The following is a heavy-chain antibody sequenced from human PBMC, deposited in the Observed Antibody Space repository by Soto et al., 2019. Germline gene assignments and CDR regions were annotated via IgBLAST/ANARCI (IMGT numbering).Heavy chain of an antibody. CDR2: ISGSGGST. CDR3: AKGELGTDY. V-gene: IGHV3-23*01. J-gene: IGHJ4*02. Sequence: EVQLLESGGGLVQPGESLRLSCAASGFIFNNYAMSWVRQAPGKGLEWVSSISGSGGSTYYADSVKGRFTISRDNSKNTLNLQMNSLRAEDTAIYYCAKGELGTDYWGQGTLVTVSS. D-gene: IGHD1-7*01. CDR1: GFIFNNYA.